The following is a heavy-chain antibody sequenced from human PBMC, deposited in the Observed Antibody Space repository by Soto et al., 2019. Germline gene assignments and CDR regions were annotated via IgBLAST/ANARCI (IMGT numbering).Heavy chain of an antibody. Sequence: EVQLLESGGGLVQPGGSLRLSCAASGFTFSSYAMRWVRQAPGKGLEWVSATSGSAGSTYYADSVKGRFTISRDNSKNTLYLRMNSLIAEDTAGYYCAKRANGLYFDYWGQGTLVTVSS. CDR3: AKRANGLYFDY. CDR1: GFTFSSYA. J-gene: IGHJ4*02. V-gene: IGHV3-23*01. CDR2: TSGSAGST.